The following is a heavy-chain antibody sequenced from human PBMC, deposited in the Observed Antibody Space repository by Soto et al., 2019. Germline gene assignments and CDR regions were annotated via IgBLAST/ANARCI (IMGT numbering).Heavy chain of an antibody. V-gene: IGHV4-30-2*01. D-gene: IGHD7-27*01. CDR1: GGSISSGGYS. J-gene: IGHJ6*02. Sequence: SETLSLTCAVSGGSISSGGYSWSWIRQPPGKGLEWIGYIYHSVSTYYNPSLKSRVTISVDRSKNQFALKLSSVTAADTAVYYCARAGEYYGMDLWGQGTTVTVSS. CDR2: IYHSVST. CDR3: ARAGEYYGMDL.